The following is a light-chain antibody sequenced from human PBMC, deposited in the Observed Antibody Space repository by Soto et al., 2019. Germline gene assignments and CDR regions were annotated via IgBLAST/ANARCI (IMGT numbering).Light chain of an antibody. CDR2: DGS. CDR1: QSISGW. Sequence: DIQMTQSPSTLSASVGDRVTITCRASQSISGWLAWYQQKPGKAPKVLIYDGSSLKSGVPPRFSGSRSGPDFTLTISSLQPEDFATYYCQQSYSSPPTFGQGTKVDIK. J-gene: IGKJ1*01. CDR3: QQSYSSPPT. V-gene: IGKV1-39*01.